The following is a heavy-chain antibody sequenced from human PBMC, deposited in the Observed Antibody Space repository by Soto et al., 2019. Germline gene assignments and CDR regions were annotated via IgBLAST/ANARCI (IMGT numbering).Heavy chain of an antibody. D-gene: IGHD3-10*01. J-gene: IGHJ3*02. CDR3: ARGRGARQAFEI. CDR1: GFTVSSNY. CDR2: IYSVGST. V-gene: IGHV3-66*01. Sequence: VQLVEFGGGLVQPGGSLRLSCAASGFTVSSNYMSWVRQAPGKGLEWVSVIYSVGSTDHADSVKGRFTISRDNSNNTLYLQMNSLRAGDTAVYYCARGRGARQAFEIWGHGTMVTVSS.